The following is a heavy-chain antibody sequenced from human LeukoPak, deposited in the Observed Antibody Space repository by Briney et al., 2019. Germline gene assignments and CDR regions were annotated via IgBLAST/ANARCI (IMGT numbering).Heavy chain of an antibody. CDR3: ARLGSYCSSTSCVYYMDV. J-gene: IGHJ6*03. D-gene: IGHD2-2*01. CDR1: GVSFSDYY. Sequence: SETLSLTCAVYGVSFSDYYWSWIRQPPGKGLEWCGEINHSGSTNYNPSLKSRVTISVDTSKNQFSLKLSSVTAADTAVYYCARLGSYCSSTSCVYYMDVWGKGTTVTISS. V-gene: IGHV4-34*01. CDR2: INHSGST.